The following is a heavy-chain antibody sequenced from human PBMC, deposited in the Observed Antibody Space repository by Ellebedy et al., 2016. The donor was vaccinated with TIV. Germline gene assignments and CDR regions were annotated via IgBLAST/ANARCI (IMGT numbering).Heavy chain of an antibody. CDR2: ISGRGGST. CDR3: AKDFIYGDYADF. CDR1: GSTFSSYA. V-gene: IGHV3-23*01. Sequence: GESLKISCAASGSTFSSYAMSWVRQAPGKGLEWVSTISGRGGSTYYAGSVKGRFTVSRDTSKNTLYLRVNSLRAEDTAVYYCAKDFIYGDYADFWGQGTLVTVSS. D-gene: IGHD4-17*01. J-gene: IGHJ4*02.